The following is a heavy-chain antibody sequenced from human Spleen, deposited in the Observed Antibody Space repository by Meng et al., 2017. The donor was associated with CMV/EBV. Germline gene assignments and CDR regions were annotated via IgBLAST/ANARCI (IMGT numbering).Heavy chain of an antibody. CDR2: IIPIFSTA. V-gene: IGHV1-69*05. CDR3: ARVVAQQLARNWFDP. D-gene: IGHD6-13*01. Sequence: SVKVSCKASGGTFSSYAISWVRQAPGQGLEWMGGIIPIFSTANYAQKFQGRVTITTDESTSTAYMELSSLRFEDTAVYYCARVVAQQLARNWFDPWGQGTLVTVSS. J-gene: IGHJ5*02. CDR1: GGTFSSYA.